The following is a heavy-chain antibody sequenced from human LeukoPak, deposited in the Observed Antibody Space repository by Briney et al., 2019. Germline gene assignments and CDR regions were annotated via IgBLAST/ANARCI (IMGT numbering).Heavy chain of an antibody. D-gene: IGHD5-24*01. J-gene: IGHJ4*02. CDR1: GFTFSSYG. V-gene: IGHV3-23*01. CDR3: AKERGYGYNHIDY. Sequence: GGSLRLSCAASGFTFSSYGMHWVRQAPGKGLEWVSTISGSGDYADSVKGRFTISRDKSKNTVFLQMNSLRAEDTAVYYCAKERGYGYNHIDYWGQGTLVTVSS. CDR2: ISGSG.